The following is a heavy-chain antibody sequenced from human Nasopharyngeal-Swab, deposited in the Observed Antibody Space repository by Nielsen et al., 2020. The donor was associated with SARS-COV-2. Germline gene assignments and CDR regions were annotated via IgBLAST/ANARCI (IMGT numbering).Heavy chain of an antibody. V-gene: IGHV4-59*08. Sequence: SETLSLTCKVSGDSLSTSHWSWIRQSPGKGLEWIGYIYSSGSTNYNPSLKSRVTISVDTSKNEFSLRLNSVTAADTAVYFCARQMGTSWGQGTLVTVSS. CDR2: IYSSGST. CDR3: ARQMGTS. J-gene: IGHJ4*02. CDR1: GDSLSTSH. D-gene: IGHD1-14*01.